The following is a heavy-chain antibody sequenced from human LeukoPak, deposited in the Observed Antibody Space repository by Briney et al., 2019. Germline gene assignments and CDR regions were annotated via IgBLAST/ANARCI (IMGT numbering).Heavy chain of an antibody. D-gene: IGHD3-22*01. CDR2: IKQDGSEK. CDR1: GFTFSSYW. Sequence: GGSLRLSCAASGFTFSSYWMSWVRQAPGKGLEWVANIKQDGSEKYYVDSVKGRFTISRDNAKNSLYLQMSSLRAEDTAVYYCARDTNYYDSSGYGTYYYYYGMDVWGQGTTVTVSS. V-gene: IGHV3-7*01. CDR3: ARDTNYYDSSGYGTYYYYYGMDV. J-gene: IGHJ6*02.